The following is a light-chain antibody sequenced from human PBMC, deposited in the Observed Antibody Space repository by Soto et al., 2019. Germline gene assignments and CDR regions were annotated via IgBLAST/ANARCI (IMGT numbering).Light chain of an antibody. CDR1: SSDVGGHNF. J-gene: IGLJ2*01. Sequence: QSALTQPASVSGSPGQSITISCTGTSSDVGGHNFVSWYQQHPGKAPKPMIYEVSNRPSGVSNRFSASKSGNTASLTISGLQAEDEADYYCSSYTSISTDVLFGGGTKLTVL. CDR2: EVS. CDR3: SSYTSISTDVL. V-gene: IGLV2-14*01.